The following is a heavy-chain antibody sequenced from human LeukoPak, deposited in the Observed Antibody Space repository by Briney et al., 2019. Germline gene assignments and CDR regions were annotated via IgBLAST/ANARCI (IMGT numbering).Heavy chain of an antibody. V-gene: IGHV3-30*03. J-gene: IGHJ4*02. CDR3: ARDGGSYLHYFDY. D-gene: IGHD1-26*01. CDR2: TSYDGSNK. CDR1: GFTFSSYG. Sequence: GRSLTLSCAASGFTFSSYGLHWVRQAPGKGLEWVAVTSYDGSNKYYADSVKGRFTISRDNSKNTLYLQMNSLRAEDTAVYYCARDGGSYLHYFDYWGQGTLVTVSS.